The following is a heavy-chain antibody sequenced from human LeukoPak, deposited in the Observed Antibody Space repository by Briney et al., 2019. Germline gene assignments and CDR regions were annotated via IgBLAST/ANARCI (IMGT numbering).Heavy chain of an antibody. CDR3: TSGSYYAVGFDI. CDR1: VFTFSGSP. Sequence: DPGGSLRLSCAASVFTFSGSPMHWVRQASGKGLEWVGRIRSKANSYATAYAASVKGRFTISRDDSKNTAYLQMNSLKTEDTAVYYCTSGSYYAVGFDIWGQGTMVTVSS. V-gene: IGHV3-73*01. J-gene: IGHJ3*02. CDR2: IRSKANSYAT. D-gene: IGHD3-22*01.